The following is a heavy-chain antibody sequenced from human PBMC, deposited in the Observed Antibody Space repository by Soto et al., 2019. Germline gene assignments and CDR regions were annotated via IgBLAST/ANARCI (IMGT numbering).Heavy chain of an antibody. V-gene: IGHV3-23*01. CDR2: TSGSGSTI. Sequence: EVQLLESGGGLVQPGGSLRLSCAASGFTFSSYAMSWVRQAPGKGLEWVSATSGSGSTISYADSVKGRFTISRDNPKNSLYLQMNSLRAEDTAVYYCARAVGSGSYYTPPYYYYGMDVWGQGTTVTVSS. D-gene: IGHD3-10*01. CDR3: ARAVGSGSYYTPPYYYYGMDV. CDR1: GFTFSSYA. J-gene: IGHJ6*02.